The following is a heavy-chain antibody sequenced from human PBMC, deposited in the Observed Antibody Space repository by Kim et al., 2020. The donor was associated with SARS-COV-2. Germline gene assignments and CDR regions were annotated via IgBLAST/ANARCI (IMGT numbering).Heavy chain of an antibody. CDR2: INTNTGNP. CDR1: GYTFTSYA. D-gene: IGHD6-13*01. V-gene: IGHV7-4-1*02. Sequence: ASVKVSCKASGYTFTSYAMNWVRQAPGQGLEWMGWINTNTGNPTYAQGFTGRFVFSLDTSVSTAYLQISSLKAEDTAVYYCARDASGSSWYGVYYYYGMDVWGQGTTVTVSS. CDR3: ARDASGSSWYGVYYYYGMDV. J-gene: IGHJ6*02.